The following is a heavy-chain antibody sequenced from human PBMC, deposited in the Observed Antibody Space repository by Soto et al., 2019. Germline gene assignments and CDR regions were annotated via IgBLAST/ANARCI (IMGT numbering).Heavy chain of an antibody. V-gene: IGHV4-30-4*01. CDR3: ARSYPAYYYDSSGYSNDAFDI. Sequence: QVQLQESGPGLVKPSQTLSLTCTVSGGSISSGDYYWSWIRQPPGKGLEWIGYIYYSGSTYYNPSLKSRVTISVDTSKNQFSLKLSSVTAADTAVYYCARSYPAYYYDSSGYSNDAFDIWGQGTMVTVSS. CDR2: IYYSGST. J-gene: IGHJ3*02. CDR1: GGSISSGDYY. D-gene: IGHD3-22*01.